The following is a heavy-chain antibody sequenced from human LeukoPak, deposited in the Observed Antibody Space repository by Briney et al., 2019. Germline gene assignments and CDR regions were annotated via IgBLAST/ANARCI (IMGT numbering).Heavy chain of an antibody. CDR2: IIPIFGTA. CDR3: AVDYGDRIEYFQH. CDR1: GGTFSSYA. Sequence: SVKVSCKASGGTFSSYAISWVRQAPGQGLEWMGGIIPIFGTANYAQKFQGRVTITADKSTSTAYMELSSLRSEDTAVYYCAVDYGDRIEYFQHWGQGTLVTVSS. D-gene: IGHD4-17*01. J-gene: IGHJ1*01. V-gene: IGHV1-69*06.